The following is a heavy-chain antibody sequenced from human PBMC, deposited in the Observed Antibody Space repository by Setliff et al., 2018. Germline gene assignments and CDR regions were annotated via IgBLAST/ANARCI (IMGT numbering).Heavy chain of an antibody. CDR2: MNPNRGPT. V-gene: IGHV1-8*02. D-gene: IGHD5-18*01. CDR1: GDTFTSYD. Sequence: EKVCCKAAGDTFTSYDINWGRKAVGQGLEWMGWMNPNRGPTGYAQKFQGRVTMTSNTSISTAYMELSSLRSEDTAVYYCARRVGSVALQLPDYWGQGTLVTVSS. CDR3: ARRVGSVALQLPDY. J-gene: IGHJ4*02.